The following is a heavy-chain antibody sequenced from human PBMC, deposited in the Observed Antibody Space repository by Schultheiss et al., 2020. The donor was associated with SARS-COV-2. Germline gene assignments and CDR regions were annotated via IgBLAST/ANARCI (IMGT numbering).Heavy chain of an antibody. Sequence: SETLSLTCTVSGGSISSSSYYWGWIRQPPGKGLEWIGEINHSGSTNYNPSLKSRVTISVDTSKNQFSLKLSSVTAADTAVYYCARFYDSSGWRRRTFDVWGQGTMVTVSS. CDR1: GGSISSSSYY. D-gene: IGHD3-22*01. CDR2: INHSGST. J-gene: IGHJ3*01. V-gene: IGHV4-39*07. CDR3: ARFYDSSGWRRRTFDV.